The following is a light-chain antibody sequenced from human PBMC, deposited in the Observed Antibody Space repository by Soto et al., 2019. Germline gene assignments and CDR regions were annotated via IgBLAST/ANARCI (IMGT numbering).Light chain of an antibody. CDR3: SSYAGSNNLV. CDR1: SSDVGGYNY. Sequence: QSALTQPPSASGSPGQSVTISCTGTSSDVGGYNYVSWYQHHPGKAPKLMIYEVIRRPSGVPDRFSGSTSGNTASLTVSGLQAEDEDDYYCSSYAGSNNLVFGGGTKLTVL. CDR2: EVI. V-gene: IGLV2-8*01. J-gene: IGLJ2*01.